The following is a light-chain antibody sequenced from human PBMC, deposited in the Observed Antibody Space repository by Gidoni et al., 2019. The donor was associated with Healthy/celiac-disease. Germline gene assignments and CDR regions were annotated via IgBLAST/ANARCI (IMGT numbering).Light chain of an antibody. CDR2: DAS. J-gene: IGKJ4*01. V-gene: IGKV3-11*01. CDR3: QQRSNSLT. Sequence: EIVLTQSPATLSLSPGERATLSCRASQSVSSYLAWYQQKPGQAPRLLIYDASNRATGIPARFSGSGSGTDFTLTISSLETEDFAVYYCQQRSNSLTFXGXTKVXIK. CDR1: QSVSSY.